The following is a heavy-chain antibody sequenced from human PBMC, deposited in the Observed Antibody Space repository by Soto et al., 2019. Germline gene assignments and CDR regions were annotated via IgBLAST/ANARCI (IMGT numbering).Heavy chain of an antibody. V-gene: IGHV3-23*01. CDR1: GLTFSRYA. CDR3: AKSRRDGYNYYFDY. CDR2: ISGSGGST. Sequence: GGSLRLSCAASGLTFSRYAMSWVRQAPGKGLEWVSAISGSGGSTYYADSVQVRFTISRDNSKNTLYLQMNSLRAEEMDVYYCAKSRRDGYNYYFDYWGQGTLVTVSS. D-gene: IGHD5-12*01. J-gene: IGHJ4*02.